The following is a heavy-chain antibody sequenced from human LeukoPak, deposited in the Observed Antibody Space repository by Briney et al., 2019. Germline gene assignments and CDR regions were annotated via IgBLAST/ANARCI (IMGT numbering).Heavy chain of an antibody. D-gene: IGHD7-27*01. CDR2: INPNSGGT. Sequence: ASVKVSCKASGYTLIDFFIHWVRQAPGQGLEWMGRINPNSGGTEYPPNFQGRVTMTRDTSISATYMELNRLTSDDTAVYYCARDLSSTSNWEFDYWGQETLVTVSS. CDR3: ARDLSSTSNWEFDY. J-gene: IGHJ4*02. V-gene: IGHV1-2*06. CDR1: GYTLIDFF.